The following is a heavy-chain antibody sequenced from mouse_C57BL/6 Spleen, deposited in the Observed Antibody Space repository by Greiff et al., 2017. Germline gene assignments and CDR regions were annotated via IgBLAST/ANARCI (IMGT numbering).Heavy chain of an antibody. CDR1: GYSITSGYD. J-gene: IGHJ2*01. Sequence: EVKLVESGPGMVKPSQSLSLTCTVTGYSITSGYDWHWIRHFPGNKLEWMGYISYSGSTNSNPSLKSRISITHDTSKNHFFLKLNSVTTEDTATYYCAREDDGYSFDYWGQGTTLTVSS. CDR3: AREDDGYSFDY. D-gene: IGHD2-3*01. V-gene: IGHV3-1*01. CDR2: ISYSGST.